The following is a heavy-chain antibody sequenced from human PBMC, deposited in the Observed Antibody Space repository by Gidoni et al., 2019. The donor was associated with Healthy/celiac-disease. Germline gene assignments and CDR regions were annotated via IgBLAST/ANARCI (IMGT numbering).Heavy chain of an antibody. J-gene: IGHJ6*03. D-gene: IGHD1-26*01. CDR3: ARGGPYYMDV. V-gene: IGHV3-13*04. CDR1: GFTFSSYD. CDR2: IGTAGDT. Sequence: EVQLVESGGGLVKPGGAVRLSCSASGFTFSSYDMHWVRQATGKVLEWVSAIGTAGDTYYPGSVKGRFTISRENAKNSLYLQMNSLRAGDTAVYYCARGGPYYMDVWGKGTTVTVSS.